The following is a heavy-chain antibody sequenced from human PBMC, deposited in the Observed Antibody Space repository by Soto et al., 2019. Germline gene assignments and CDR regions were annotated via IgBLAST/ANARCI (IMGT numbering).Heavy chain of an antibody. Sequence: QITLKESGPTLVRPTQTLTLTCTFSGFSLTTSGVGVGWIRQPPGKALEWLAVIYWDDDKRYSSSLKSRLTITTDTSKHQVVLTMTNMDPVDTATYYCAHHPYYGLGSYSFDYCGQGTLVTVSS. CDR2: IYWDDDK. J-gene: IGHJ4*02. D-gene: IGHD3-10*01. CDR1: GFSLTTSGVG. CDR3: AHHPYYGLGSYSFDY. V-gene: IGHV2-5*02.